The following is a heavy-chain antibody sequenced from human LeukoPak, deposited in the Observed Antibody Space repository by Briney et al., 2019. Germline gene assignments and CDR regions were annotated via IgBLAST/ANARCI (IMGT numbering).Heavy chain of an antibody. J-gene: IGHJ4*02. V-gene: IGHV4-34*01. CDR1: GGSFNDYY. Sequence: KSSETLSLTCAVYGGSFNDYYWTWIRQPPGKGLEWIGDINHSASTNYNPSLKSRVTISVDTSKNQFSLKLTSVTAADTAVYYCARGRMPVPGDYQLQPPLWWGQGTLVTVSS. D-gene: IGHD2-2*01. CDR2: INHSAST. CDR3: ARGRMPVPGDYQLQPPLW.